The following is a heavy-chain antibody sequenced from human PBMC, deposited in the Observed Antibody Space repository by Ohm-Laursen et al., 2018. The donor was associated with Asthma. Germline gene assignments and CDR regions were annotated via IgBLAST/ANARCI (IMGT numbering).Heavy chain of an antibody. CDR1: GFTFSSYG. V-gene: IGHV3-30*03. CDR2: ISYDGSNK. Sequence: SLRLSCTASGFTFSSYGMHWVRQAPGKGLEWVAVISYDGSNKYYADSVKGRFTISRDNAKNTLDLQMNSLRAEDTAVYYCFDTGSSGGWGQGTLVTVPS. D-gene: IGHD2-15*01. J-gene: IGHJ4*02. CDR3: FDTGSSGG.